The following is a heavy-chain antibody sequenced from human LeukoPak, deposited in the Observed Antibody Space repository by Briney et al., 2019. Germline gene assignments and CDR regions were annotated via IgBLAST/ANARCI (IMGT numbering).Heavy chain of an antibody. D-gene: IGHD5-24*01. V-gene: IGHV1-2*06. CDR1: GGTFSSYA. CDR2: INPKSGGT. CDR3: ARRHLRMRSYDY. Sequence: ASVKVSCKASGGTFSSYAISWVRQAPGQGLEWMGRINPKSGGTKYSQNFQGRVTMTRDTSISTVYMELSRLTSADTAVYYCARRHLRMRSYDYWGQGPLVIVSS. J-gene: IGHJ4*02.